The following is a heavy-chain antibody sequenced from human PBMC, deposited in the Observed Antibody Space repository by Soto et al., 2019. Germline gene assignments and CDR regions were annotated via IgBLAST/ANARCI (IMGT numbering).Heavy chain of an antibody. V-gene: IGHV3-9*01. J-gene: IGHJ4*02. CDR3: AKDKLYSTSEHSLDY. CDR1: GFTFENYA. D-gene: IGHD4-4*01. Sequence: EVQLVESGGGFVQPGRSLRLSCTSSGFTFENYAMHWVRQAPGKGLEWVSGISWNRGTIGYADSVRGRFTISRDNAKNSPYLQMDSLNPEHTALYYCAKDKLYSTSEHSLDYGGRGTLVTVSS. CDR2: ISWNRGTI.